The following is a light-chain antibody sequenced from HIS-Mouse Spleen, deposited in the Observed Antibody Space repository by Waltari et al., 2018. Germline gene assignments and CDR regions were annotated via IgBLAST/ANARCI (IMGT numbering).Light chain of an antibody. J-gene: IGKJ2*01. CDR3: QQYYSFPYT. CDR1: QSISSY. CDR2: AAS. Sequence: AIWTTQSPSLISASTGDRVTVSCLMSQSISSYLAWYQQKPGKAPELLIYAASTLQSGVPSRFSGSGSWTDFTLTISCLQSEDFATYYCQQYYSFPYTFGQWTKLEIK. V-gene: IGKV1D-8*02.